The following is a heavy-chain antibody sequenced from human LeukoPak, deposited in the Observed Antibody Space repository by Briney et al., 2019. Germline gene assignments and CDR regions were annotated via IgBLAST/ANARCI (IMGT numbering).Heavy chain of an antibody. V-gene: IGHV5-51*01. CDR2: IYPGDSDT. Sequence: GESLKISCKGSGYSFTNYWLGWVRQMPGKGLEWMGIIYPGDSDTRYSPSFQGQVTISADKSISTAYLQLSSLKASDSAMYYCARSQFSSASSSMDVWGKGTSVTVFS. CDR3: ARSQFSSASSSMDV. D-gene: IGHD2-2*01. CDR1: GYSFTNYW. J-gene: IGHJ6*03.